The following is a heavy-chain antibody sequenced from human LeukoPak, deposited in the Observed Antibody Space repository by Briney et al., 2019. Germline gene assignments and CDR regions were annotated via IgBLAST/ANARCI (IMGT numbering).Heavy chain of an antibody. CDR2: INPNSGGT. V-gene: IGHV1-2*02. D-gene: IGHD1-26*01. CDR1: GYTFTSYY. J-gene: IGHJ4*02. Sequence: ASVKVSCKASGYTFTSYYMHWVRQAPGQGLEWMGWINPNSGGTNYAQKFQGRVTMTRDTSISTAYMELSRLRSDDTAVYYCARAPYSGSYAGNDYWGQGTLVTVSS. CDR3: ARAPYSGSYAGNDY.